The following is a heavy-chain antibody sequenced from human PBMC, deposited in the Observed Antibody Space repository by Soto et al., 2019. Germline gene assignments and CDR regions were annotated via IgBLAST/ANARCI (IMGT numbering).Heavy chain of an antibody. J-gene: IGHJ4*02. CDR3: AKGPNTAG. V-gene: IGHV3-53*01. D-gene: IGHD2-2*02. Sequence: GGSLTLSCGSSWISVSGSYMSWVSQAPGKGLECVSLTYSGGNPYYADSVKGRFTLSRDNSKNTLYLQMQSLRPEDTAVYYCAKGPNTAGWAQGPAVTGSS. CDR1: WISVSGSY. CDR2: TYSGGNP.